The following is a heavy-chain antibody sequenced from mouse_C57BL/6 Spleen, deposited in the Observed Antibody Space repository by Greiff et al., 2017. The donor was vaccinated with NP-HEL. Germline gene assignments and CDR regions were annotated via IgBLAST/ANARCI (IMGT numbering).Heavy chain of an antibody. CDR2: ISDGGSYT. CDR1: GFTFSSYA. V-gene: IGHV5-4*01. Sequence: DVMLVESGGGLVKPGGSLKLSCAASGFTFSSYAMSWVRQTPEKRLEWVATISDGGSYTYYPDNVKGRFTISRDIAKNNLYLQMSHLKSEDTAMYYCARDQSGSSYVFFAYWGQGTLVTVSA. J-gene: IGHJ3*01. CDR3: ARDQSGSSYVFFAY. D-gene: IGHD1-1*01.